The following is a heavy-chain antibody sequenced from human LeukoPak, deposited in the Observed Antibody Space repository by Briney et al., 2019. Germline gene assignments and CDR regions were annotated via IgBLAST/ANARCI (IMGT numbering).Heavy chain of an antibody. D-gene: IGHD1-26*01. J-gene: IGHJ4*02. CDR1: GFTFSSYG. V-gene: IGHV3-33*06. CDR2: IWDDGSSK. CDR3: AKPTRGSGSFLIDF. Sequence: GGSLRLSCAASGFTFSSYGMHWARQAPGKGLEWVAVIWDDGSSKYYGDSGKGRFTISRDNSKNTLYLQMNSLRAEDTAVYYCAKPTRGSGSFLIDFWGQGTLVTVSS.